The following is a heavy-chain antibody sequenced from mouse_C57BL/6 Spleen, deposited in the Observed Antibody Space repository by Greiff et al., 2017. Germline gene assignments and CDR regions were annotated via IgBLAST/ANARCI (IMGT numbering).Heavy chain of an antibody. CDR1: GYTFTSYW. V-gene: IGHV1-69*01. Sequence: QVQLQQPGAELVMPGASVKLSCKASGYTFTSYWMHWVKQRPGQGLEWTGEIDPSDSYTNYNQKFKGKSTLTVDKSSSTAYMQLSSLTSEDSAVYYCARAYYSNGDYWGQGTSVTVSS. CDR3: ARAYYSNGDY. CDR2: IDPSDSYT. J-gene: IGHJ4*01. D-gene: IGHD2-5*01.